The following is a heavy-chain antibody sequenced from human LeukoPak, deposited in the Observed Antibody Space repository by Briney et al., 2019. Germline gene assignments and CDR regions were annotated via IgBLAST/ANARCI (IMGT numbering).Heavy chain of an antibody. CDR2: ISRDGKRQ. J-gene: IGHJ4*02. V-gene: IGHV3-30*03. CDR1: GFIFNNYD. CDR3: ARDRLNRAYCGNDCYSAAFDY. D-gene: IGHD2-21*02. Sequence: PGGSLRLSCATSGFIFNNYDPHWVRQAPGKGLEWLATISRDGKRQFYTDSVKGRFTISRDDSRNTLYLQMNSLRPEDTAVYNCARDRLNRAYCGNDCYSAAFDYWGQGTLVTVSS.